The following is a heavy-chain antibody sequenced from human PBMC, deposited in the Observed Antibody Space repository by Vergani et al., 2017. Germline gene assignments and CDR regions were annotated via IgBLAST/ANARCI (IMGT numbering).Heavy chain of an antibody. Sequence: QVQLVQSGAEVKKPGSSVKVSCKASGGTFSSYTISWVRQAPGQGLEWMGRIIPILGIANYAQKFQGRVTITADKSTSTAYMELSSLRSEDTAVYYCARGVSSGWPHYYYYYMDVWGKGTTVTVSS. V-gene: IGHV1-69*04. CDR3: ARGVSSGWPHYYYYYMDV. J-gene: IGHJ6*03. CDR1: GGTFSSYT. CDR2: IIPILGIA. D-gene: IGHD6-19*01.